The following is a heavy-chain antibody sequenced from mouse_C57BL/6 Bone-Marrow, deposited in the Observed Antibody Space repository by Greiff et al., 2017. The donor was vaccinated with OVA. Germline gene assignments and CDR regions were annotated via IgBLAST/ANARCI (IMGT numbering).Heavy chain of an antibody. D-gene: IGHD1-1*01. CDR1: GFTFSDYY. V-gene: IGHV5-16*01. CDR2: INYDGSST. J-gene: IGHJ4*01. CDR3: ARDRGGSSYVDYAMDY. Sequence: EVKLVESEGGLVQPGSSMKLSCTASGFTFSDYYMAWVRQVPEKGLEWVANINYDGSSTYYLDPLKSRFIISRDNAKNILYLQMSSLKSEDTATYYCARDRGGSSYVDYAMDYWGQGTSVTVSS.